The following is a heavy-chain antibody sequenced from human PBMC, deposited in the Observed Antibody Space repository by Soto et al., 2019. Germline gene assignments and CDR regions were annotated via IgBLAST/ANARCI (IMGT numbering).Heavy chain of an antibody. V-gene: IGHV3-30-3*01. CDR3: ARDYYDSSGYYSSFDY. Sequence: LRLSCAASGFTFSSYAMHWVRQAPGKGLEWVAVISYDGSNKYYADSVKGRFTISRDNSKNTLYLQMNSLRAEDTAVYYCARDYYDSSGYYSSFDYWGQVTLVTVSS. D-gene: IGHD3-22*01. J-gene: IGHJ4*02. CDR2: ISYDGSNK. CDR1: GFTFSSYA.